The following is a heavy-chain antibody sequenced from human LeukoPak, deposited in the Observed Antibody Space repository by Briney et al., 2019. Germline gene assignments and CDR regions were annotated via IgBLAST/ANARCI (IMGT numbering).Heavy chain of an antibody. D-gene: IGHD6-6*01. CDR2: INHSGST. CDR1: GGSFSGSY. V-gene: IGHV4-34*01. CDR3: ARRNGIAARPDYYYFYMDV. Sequence: SETLFLTCAVYGGSFSGSYWSWIRQPPGKGLEWIGEINHSGSTNYNPSLRSRVTISVDTSKNQFSLKLSSVTAADTAVYYCARRNGIAARPDYYYFYMDVWGKGTTVTVSS. J-gene: IGHJ6*03.